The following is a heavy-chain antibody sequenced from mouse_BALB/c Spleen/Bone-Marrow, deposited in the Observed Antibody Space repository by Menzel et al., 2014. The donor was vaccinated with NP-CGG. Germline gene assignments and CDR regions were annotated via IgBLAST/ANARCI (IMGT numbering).Heavy chain of an antibody. CDR1: GFNIKDTY. D-gene: IGHD2-4*01. CDR3: ALYYDYDVGY. J-gene: IGHJ2*01. CDR2: IDPANGNT. Sequence: EVKVEESGAELVKPGASVKLSCTASGFNIKDTYMHWVKQRPEQGLEWIGRIDPANGNTKYDPKFQGKATITADTSSNTAYLQLSSLTSEDTAVYYCALYYDYDVGYWGQGTTLTVSS. V-gene: IGHV14-3*02.